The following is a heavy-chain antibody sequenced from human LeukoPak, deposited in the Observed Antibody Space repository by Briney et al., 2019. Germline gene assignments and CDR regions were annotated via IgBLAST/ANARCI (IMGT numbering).Heavy chain of an antibody. CDR1: GGSISSYY. Sequence: SETLSLTCAVSGGSISSYYWSWIRQPPGKGLEWIGYIYYSGSTNYNPSLKSRVTISVDTSKNQFSLKLSSVTAADTAVYYCARQRWFDPWGQGTLVTVSS. V-gene: IGHV4-59*08. J-gene: IGHJ5*02. CDR3: ARQRWFDP. CDR2: IYYSGST.